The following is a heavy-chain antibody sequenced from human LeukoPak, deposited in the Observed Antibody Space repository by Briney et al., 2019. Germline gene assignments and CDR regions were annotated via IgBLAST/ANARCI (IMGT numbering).Heavy chain of an antibody. J-gene: IGHJ4*02. CDR1: GFTFSNYW. D-gene: IGHD1-26*01. CDR2: IDANGVTT. Sequence: PGGSLTLSCAGSGFTFSNYWMHWVRHTPGKGLVWVSRIDANGVTTSYADSVKGRFTISRDNANGTLYLPMNSLRADDPGLYFCGRARGGYSAIDHWGQGSLVTVSS. CDR3: GRARGGYSAIDH. V-gene: IGHV3-74*01.